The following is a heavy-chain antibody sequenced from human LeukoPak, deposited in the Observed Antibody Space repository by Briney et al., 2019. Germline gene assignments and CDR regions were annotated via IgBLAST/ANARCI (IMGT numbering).Heavy chain of an antibody. Sequence: GRSLRLSSAASGFTFDDYAMHWVRQAPGKGLEWVSGISWNSGSIGYADSVKGRFTISRDNAKNSLYLQMNSLRAEDMALYYCAKSRSYYDSSGYDYWGQGTLVTVSS. CDR1: GFTFDDYA. V-gene: IGHV3-9*03. D-gene: IGHD3-22*01. J-gene: IGHJ4*02. CDR2: ISWNSGSI. CDR3: AKSRSYYDSSGYDY.